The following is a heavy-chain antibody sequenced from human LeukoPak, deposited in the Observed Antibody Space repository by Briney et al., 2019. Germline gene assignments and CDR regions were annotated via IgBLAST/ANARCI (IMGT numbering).Heavy chain of an antibody. Sequence: GGSLRLSCAASGFTVSSNYMAWVRQAPGEGVEWVSAIYIDGSIYYADSVKGRFTIYRDKSKNTLYLQMNSLRAEDTAVYYCARIRGDWYFDYWGQGTLVTVSS. D-gene: IGHD2-21*01. CDR1: GFTVSSNY. V-gene: IGHV3-53*01. J-gene: IGHJ4*02. CDR3: ARIRGDWYFDY. CDR2: IYIDGSI.